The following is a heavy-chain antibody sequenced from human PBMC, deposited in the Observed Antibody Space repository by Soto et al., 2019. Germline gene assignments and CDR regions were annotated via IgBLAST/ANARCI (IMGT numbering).Heavy chain of an antibody. CDR3: AKADKVVVIKNWFDP. V-gene: IGHV3-23*01. J-gene: IGHJ5*02. CDR1: GFTFSSYA. CDR2: ISGSGGST. Sequence: GGSLRLSCAASGFTFSSYAMSWVRQAPGKGLEWVSAISGSGGSTYYADSVKGRFTISRDNSKNTLYLQMNSLRAEDTAVYYCAKADKVVVIKNWFDPWGQGTLVTVSS. D-gene: IGHD3-22*01.